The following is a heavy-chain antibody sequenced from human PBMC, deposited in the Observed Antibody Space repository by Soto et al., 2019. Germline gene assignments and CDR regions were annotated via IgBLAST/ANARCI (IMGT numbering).Heavy chain of an antibody. V-gene: IGHV1-46*01. D-gene: IGHD3-10*01. J-gene: IGHJ4*02. Sequence: SVKVSCKASGFDFTDHYIHWVRQAPGQGLEWMGIISPDGGSTRYSQKFQARITMTRDTSTSTVYMELSSLRSEDTAIYYCARAPRGGVIIVITWAQIDYWGQGTLVTVSS. CDR2: ISPDGGST. CDR1: GFDFTDHY. CDR3: ARAPRGGVIIVITWAQIDY.